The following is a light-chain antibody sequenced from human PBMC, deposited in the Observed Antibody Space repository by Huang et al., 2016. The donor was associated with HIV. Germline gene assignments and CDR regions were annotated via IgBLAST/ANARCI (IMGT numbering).Light chain of an antibody. Sequence: DIVMTQSPLSLPVTSGEPASISCRSSQSLLHSNGYNYLDWYLQKPGQSPQLLIYLGSNRASGVPDRFSGSGSGTDFTLKISRVEADDVGVYYCMQALQTPLLTFGGGTKVEIK. CDR2: LGS. J-gene: IGKJ4*01. CDR3: MQALQTPLLT. V-gene: IGKV2-28*01. CDR1: QSLLHSNGYNY.